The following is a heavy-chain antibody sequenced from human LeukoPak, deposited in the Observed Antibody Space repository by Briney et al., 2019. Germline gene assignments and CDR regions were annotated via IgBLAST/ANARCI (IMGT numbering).Heavy chain of an antibody. D-gene: IGHD2-2*01. CDR1: GGSISSTSYY. Sequence: SETLSLTCIVSGGSISSTSYYWGWIRQPPGKGLEWIGSFYYSGDTYYNPSLKSRVTISVDASKNQFSLKLASVTAADTAVYFCARHYFSSSLYYYYYYMDVWGKGTTVTVS. CDR2: FYYSGDT. J-gene: IGHJ6*03. V-gene: IGHV4-39*01. CDR3: ARHYFSSSLYYYYYYMDV.